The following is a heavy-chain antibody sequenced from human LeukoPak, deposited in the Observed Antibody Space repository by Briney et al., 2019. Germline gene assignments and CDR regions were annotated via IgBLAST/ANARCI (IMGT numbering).Heavy chain of an antibody. J-gene: IGHJ3*02. CDR1: GFTFSSYG. Sequence: GGSLRLSCAASGFTFSSYGMHWVRQAPGKGLEWVAFIRYDGSKKYYADSVKGRFTISRGNAKNSLYLQMNSLRAEDTAVYYCARAKRNGFDIWGQGTMVTVSS. V-gene: IGHV3-30*02. CDR2: IRYDGSKK. CDR3: ARAKRNGFDI.